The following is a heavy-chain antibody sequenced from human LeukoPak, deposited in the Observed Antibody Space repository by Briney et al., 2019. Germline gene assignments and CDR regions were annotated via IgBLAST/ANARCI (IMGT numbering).Heavy chain of an antibody. CDR2: ISAYNGNT. D-gene: IGHD2-8*01. J-gene: IGHJ5*02. Sequence: ASVKVSCKASGYTFTSYGISWVRQAPGQGLEWMGWISAYNGNTNYAQKLQGRVTMTTDTSKSTAYMELSSLRSDDTAVYYCARDRLDIVLMVYANWFDPWGQGTLVTVSS. V-gene: IGHV1-18*01. CDR1: GYTFTSYG. CDR3: ARDRLDIVLMVYANWFDP.